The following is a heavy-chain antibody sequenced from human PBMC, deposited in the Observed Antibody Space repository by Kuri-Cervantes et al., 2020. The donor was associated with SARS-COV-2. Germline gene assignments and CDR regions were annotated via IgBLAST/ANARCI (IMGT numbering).Heavy chain of an antibody. CDR2: IYYSGTT. J-gene: IGHJ4*02. Sequence: SQTLSLTCAVSGYSISSGYYWGWIRQPPGEGLERIGNIYYSGTTYYNPSLKSRATISVDRSKNQFSLKLSSVTAADTAVYYCACGVSSFFNGSPLEYYFDYWGQGTLVTVSS. V-gene: IGHV4-38-2*01. CDR1: GYSISSGYY. D-gene: IGHD2-21*01. CDR3: ACGVSSFFNGSPLEYYFDY.